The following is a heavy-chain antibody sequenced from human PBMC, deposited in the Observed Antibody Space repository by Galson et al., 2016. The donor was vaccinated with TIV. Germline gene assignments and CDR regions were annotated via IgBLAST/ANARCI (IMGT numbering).Heavy chain of an antibody. CDR2: IIPIFGTA. V-gene: IGHV1-69*15. CDR3: ARESTSMYYSDSSGYFDY. Sequence: QSGAEVKKPGESLKISCKASGGTFSNYAISWVRQAPGQGLEWMGRIIPIFGTANYAQKFQGRVTVTADESTNTAYMDLSSLRSEDTAVYYCARESTSMYYSDSSGYFDYWGQGTLVTVSS. CDR1: GGTFSNYA. D-gene: IGHD3-22*01. J-gene: IGHJ4*02.